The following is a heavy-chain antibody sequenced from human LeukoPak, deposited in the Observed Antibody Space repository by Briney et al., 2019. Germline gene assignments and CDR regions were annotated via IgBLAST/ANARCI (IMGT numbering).Heavy chain of an antibody. V-gene: IGHV3-23*01. J-gene: IGHJ4*02. CDR1: GFTFSSYA. CDR3: AGERGITMVRGVIPFDY. D-gene: IGHD3-10*01. Sequence: PGGSLRLTCAASGFTFSSYAMSWVGQAPGKGLEWVSAISGSGGSTYYADSVKGRFTISRDNSKNTLYLQMNSLRAKDTAVYYCAGERGITMVRGVIPFDYWGQGTLVTVSS. CDR2: ISGSGGST.